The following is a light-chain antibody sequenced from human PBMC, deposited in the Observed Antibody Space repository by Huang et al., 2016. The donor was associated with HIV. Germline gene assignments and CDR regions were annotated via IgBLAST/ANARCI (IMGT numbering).Light chain of an antibody. CDR3: LQHYNYPRT. CDR1: QAIRND. CDR2: AAY. Sequence: AIQMTQSPSSLSASVGDRVTITCRASQAIRNDLGWYQQRPGKAPKLLIYAAYELHSGVPLRFSGSGSGTDFTLTISSLQPEDFATYYCLQHYNYPRTFGQGTKVKIK. V-gene: IGKV1-6*01. J-gene: IGKJ1*01.